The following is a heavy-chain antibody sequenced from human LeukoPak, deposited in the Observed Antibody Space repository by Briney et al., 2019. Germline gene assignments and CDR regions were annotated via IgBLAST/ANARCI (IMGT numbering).Heavy chain of an antibody. D-gene: IGHD2-15*01. CDR1: GFTFSTYG. V-gene: IGHV3-30*02. CDR2: IRYDGNNK. CDR3: ARSKDGGLTIFDY. J-gene: IGHJ4*02. Sequence: GGSLRLSCAASGFTFSTYGLHWVRQAPGKGLEWVAFIRYDGNNKYYTDSVKGRFTISRDNSKNTLYLQMSSLKPDDTAVYYCARSKDGGLTIFDYWGQGTLVTVSS.